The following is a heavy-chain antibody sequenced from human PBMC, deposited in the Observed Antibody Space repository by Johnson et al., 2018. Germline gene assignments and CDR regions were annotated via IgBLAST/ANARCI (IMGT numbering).Heavy chain of an antibody. Sequence: VQLGQAGGGLVQPGRSLRLSCAASGFTFDDYAMHWVRQAPGKGLEWVSGISWNSGSIGYADSVKGRFTISRDNAKNSLSLQMNSLRAEDTALYYCAKDITAATYDAFDIWGQGTMVTVSS. D-gene: IGHD2-15*01. J-gene: IGHJ3*02. CDR1: GFTFDDYA. CDR2: ISWNSGSI. CDR3: AKDITAATYDAFDI. V-gene: IGHV3-9*01.